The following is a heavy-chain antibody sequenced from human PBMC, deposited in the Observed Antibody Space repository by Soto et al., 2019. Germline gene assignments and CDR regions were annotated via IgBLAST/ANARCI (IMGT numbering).Heavy chain of an antibody. J-gene: IGHJ2*01. CDR2: INAGNGNT. D-gene: IGHD1-26*01. CDR3: ARGGSLYWYFDL. CDR1: GYTFTSYA. Sequence: QVQLVQSGAEVKKPGASVKVSCKASGYTFTSYAMHWVRQAPGQRLEWMGWINAGNGNTKYSQKFQGRVTITRDTSASTAQRELSSLRSEDTAVYYCARGGSLYWYFDLWGRGTLVTVSS. V-gene: IGHV1-3*01.